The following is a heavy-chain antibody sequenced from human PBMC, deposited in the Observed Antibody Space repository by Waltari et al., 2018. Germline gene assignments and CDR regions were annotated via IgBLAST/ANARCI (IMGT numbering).Heavy chain of an antibody. CDR1: GGSIRRRSYY. CDR2: IYYSGST. Sequence: QLQLQESGPGLVKPSETLSLTCTVPGGSIRRRSYYWGWIRQPPGKGLEWIGSIYYSGSTYYNPSLKSRVTISVDTSKNQFSLKLSSVTAADTAVYYCASESVVVIATFDYWGQGTLVTVSS. J-gene: IGHJ4*02. CDR3: ASESVVVIATFDY. D-gene: IGHD2-21*01. V-gene: IGHV4-39*07.